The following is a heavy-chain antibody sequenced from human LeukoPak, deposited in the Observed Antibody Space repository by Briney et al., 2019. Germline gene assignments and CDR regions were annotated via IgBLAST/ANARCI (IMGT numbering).Heavy chain of an antibody. Sequence: GGSLRLSCAASGFTFSSYGMHWVRQAPGKGLEWVAVISYDGSNKYYADSVKGRYTISRDNAKNSLYLQMNSLRAEDTAVYYCARGLHFRVYDSSDYYPYWGQGTLVTVSS. CDR2: ISYDGSNK. CDR1: GFTFSSYG. J-gene: IGHJ4*02. D-gene: IGHD3-22*01. CDR3: ARGLHFRVYDSSDYYPY. V-gene: IGHV3-30*03.